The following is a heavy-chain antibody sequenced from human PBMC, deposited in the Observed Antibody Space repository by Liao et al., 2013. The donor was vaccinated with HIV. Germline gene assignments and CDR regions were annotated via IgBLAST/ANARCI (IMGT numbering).Heavy chain of an antibody. V-gene: IGHV4-34*01. CDR1: GGSFSDYS. D-gene: IGHD3-9*01. CDR3: ARQHNLSGYYKGTWFDP. CDR2: INQSGAT. Sequence: QVRLQQWGAGLLKPSETLSLTCILTGGSFSDYSWSWIRQSPGKGLEWIGDINQSGATNYNPSLKSRVTISAYTSMKQFSLTLTSVTTADRAVYFCARQHNLSGYYKGTWFDPWGQGTPVTVSS. J-gene: IGHJ5*02.